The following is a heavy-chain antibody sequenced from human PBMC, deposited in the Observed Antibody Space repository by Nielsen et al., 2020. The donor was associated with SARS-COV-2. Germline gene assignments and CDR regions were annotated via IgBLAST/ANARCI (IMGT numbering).Heavy chain of an antibody. D-gene: IGHD5-24*01. J-gene: IGHJ4*02. Sequence: GGSLRLSCAASGFTFSSYGMHWVRQAPGKGLEWVAVISYDGSNKYYADSVKGRFTISRDNSKNTLYLQMNSLRAADTAVYYCAKLREMVDYWGQGTLVTVSS. V-gene: IGHV3-30*18. CDR1: GFTFSSYG. CDR3: AKLREMVDY. CDR2: ISYDGSNK.